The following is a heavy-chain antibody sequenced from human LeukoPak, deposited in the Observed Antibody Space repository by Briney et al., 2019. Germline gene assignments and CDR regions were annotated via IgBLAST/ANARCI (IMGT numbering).Heavy chain of an antibody. CDR1: GFTFGDYA. J-gene: IGHJ4*02. CDR2: IRSKIYGGTP. Sequence: GGSLRLSCTASGFTFGDYAMTWVRQAPGKGLEWVGFIRSKIYGGTPEYAASVKGRFTISRDDSKGIAYLQINSLKTEDTAVYYCTRDQTPYYWGQGTLVTVSS. CDR3: TRDQTPYY. V-gene: IGHV3-49*04.